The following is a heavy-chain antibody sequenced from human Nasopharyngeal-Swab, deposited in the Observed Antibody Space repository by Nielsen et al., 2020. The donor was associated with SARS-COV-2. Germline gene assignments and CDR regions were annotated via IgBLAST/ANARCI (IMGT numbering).Heavy chain of an antibody. CDR1: RFTFDDYA. D-gene: IGHD3-16*01. Sequence: GGSLRLSCVASRFTFDDYAMHWVRQVPGKGLEWVSGISWNSGTIVYVESVRGRFTISRDNAKNSLYLQMNSLRAEDTAFYYCAKGLGGVYQPYYYYVMDVWGQGTAVTVSS. J-gene: IGHJ6*02. CDR2: ISWNSGTI. CDR3: AKGLGGVYQPYYYYVMDV. V-gene: IGHV3-9*01.